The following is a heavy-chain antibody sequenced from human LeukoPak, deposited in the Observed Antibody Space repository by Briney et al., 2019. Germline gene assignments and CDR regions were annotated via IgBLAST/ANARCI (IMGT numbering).Heavy chain of an antibody. CDR2: ISSSGSTL. CDR1: GFTFINYY. J-gene: IGHJ4*02. V-gene: IGHV3-11*01. D-gene: IGHD3-22*01. Sequence: GGSLRLSCAASGFTFINYYMSWIRQAPGKGLEWISYISSSGSTLYYADSVKGRFTISRDNAMSSLFLQMNSLRAEDTAVYYCARDRYYYDSTNYSGGQGILVTVSS. CDR3: ARDRYYYDSTNYS.